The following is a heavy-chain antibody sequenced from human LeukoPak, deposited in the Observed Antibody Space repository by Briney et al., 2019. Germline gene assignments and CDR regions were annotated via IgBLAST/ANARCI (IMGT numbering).Heavy chain of an antibody. D-gene: IGHD3-9*01. V-gene: IGHV3-23*01. Sequence: TGGSLRLSCAASGFTYSNYAMNWVRQAPGKGLEWVSVISGSGRSTYYADSVKGRFTISRDNAKNTLYLQMNSLRAEDTAVYYCARDGSGEGYFDWLLSLDYWGQGTLVTVSS. CDR3: ARDGSGEGYFDWLLSLDY. J-gene: IGHJ4*02. CDR2: ISGSGRST. CDR1: GFTYSNYA.